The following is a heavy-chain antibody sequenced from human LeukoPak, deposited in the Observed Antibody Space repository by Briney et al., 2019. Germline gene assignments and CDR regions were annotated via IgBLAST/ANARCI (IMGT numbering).Heavy chain of an antibody. CDR3: ARDRDVVVPAAMTGWFDP. D-gene: IGHD2-2*01. V-gene: IGHV3-30*04. CDR2: ISYDGSNK. Sequence: GSLRLSCAASGFTFSSYAMHWVRQAPGKGLEWVAVISYDGSNKYYADSVKGRFTISRDNSKNTLYLQMDSLRAEDTAVYYCARDRDVVVPAAMTGWFDPWGQGTLVTVSS. J-gene: IGHJ5*02. CDR1: GFTFSSYA.